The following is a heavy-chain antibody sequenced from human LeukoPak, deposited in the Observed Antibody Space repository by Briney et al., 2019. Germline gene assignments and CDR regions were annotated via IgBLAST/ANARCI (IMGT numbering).Heavy chain of an antibody. Sequence: GGSLRLSCAASGFTFSNYAMSWVRQAPGKGLEWVSAIGGSGGSTYYADSVKDRFTISRDNSKNTLYLQMNSLRAEDTAVYYCAKRRPWIRGFHFDYWGQGTLVTVSS. CDR2: IGGSGGST. CDR3: AKRRPWIRGFHFDY. J-gene: IGHJ4*02. V-gene: IGHV3-23*01. CDR1: GFTFSNYA. D-gene: IGHD5-18*01.